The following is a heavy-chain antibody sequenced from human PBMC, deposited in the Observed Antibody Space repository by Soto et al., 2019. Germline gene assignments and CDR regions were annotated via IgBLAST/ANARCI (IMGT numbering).Heavy chain of an antibody. Sequence: GGSLRLSCAASGFTFSTYWMSWVRQAPGEGLEWVANIKLDGSEKYYVDSVKGRFTISRDNSKNSLHLQVSSLRVEDTAVYYCAREKRGQGQWVAPGFDYWGQGTLVTVSS. J-gene: IGHJ4*02. CDR2: IKLDGSEK. CDR3: AREKRGQGQWVAPGFDY. CDR1: GFTFSTYW. V-gene: IGHV3-7*03. D-gene: IGHD6-19*01.